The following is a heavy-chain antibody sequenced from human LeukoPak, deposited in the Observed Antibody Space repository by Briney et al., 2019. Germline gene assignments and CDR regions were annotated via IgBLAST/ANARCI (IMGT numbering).Heavy chain of an antibody. CDR3: AKEYSGYDFDY. CDR2: TSGSGGNT. CDR1: AFTLRSYD. V-gene: IGHV3-23*01. Sequence: GGSLRLSCAASAFTLRSYDMSWVRQAPGKGLEWVAATSGSGGNTYYAGSVKGRFTISRDNSKNTLYLQMNSLRAEDTAVYYCAKEYSGYDFDYWGQGTLVTVSS. D-gene: IGHD5-12*01. J-gene: IGHJ4*02.